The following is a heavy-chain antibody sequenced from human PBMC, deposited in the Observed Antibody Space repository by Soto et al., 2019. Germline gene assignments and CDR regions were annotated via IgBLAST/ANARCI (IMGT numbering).Heavy chain of an antibody. V-gene: IGHV4-4*02. CDR3: ATSQLGEYFDY. Sequence: SETLSLTCAVSGDPISSSHWWSWVRQTPGKGLEWIGEIYHSGSNNYNPSLKSRVIISADRSKNQFSLRLSSVTAADTAVYYCATSQLGEYFDYWGQGTLVTVSS. CDR1: GDPISSSHW. J-gene: IGHJ4*02. D-gene: IGHD1-26*01. CDR2: IYHSGSN.